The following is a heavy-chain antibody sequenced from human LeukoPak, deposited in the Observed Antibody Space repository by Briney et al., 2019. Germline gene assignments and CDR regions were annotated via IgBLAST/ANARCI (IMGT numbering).Heavy chain of an antibody. Sequence: GGSLRLSCAASGFTFSNHGMHWVRQAPGKGLECVAVISYDGSNKYYADSVKGRFTISRDNSKNTLYMQMNSLRAEDTAVYYCAKAGMATYFEREDYWGQGTLVTVSS. D-gene: IGHD5-24*01. CDR2: ISYDGSNK. CDR1: GFTFSNHG. J-gene: IGHJ4*02. CDR3: AKAGMATYFEREDY. V-gene: IGHV3-30*18.